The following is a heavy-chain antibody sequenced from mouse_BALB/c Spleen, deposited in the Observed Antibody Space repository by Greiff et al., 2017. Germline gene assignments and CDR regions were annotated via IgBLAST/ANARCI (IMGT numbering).Heavy chain of an antibody. CDR2: INAGSGGT. CDR3: AMRQLGLRAMDY. CDR1: GYAFTNYL. J-gene: IGHJ4*01. V-gene: IGHV1-54*01. Sequence: VQLQQSGAELVRPGTSVKVSCKASGYAFTNYLIEWVQQRPGQGLEWIGVINAGSGGTNYNEKFTGKATQTADKSSSTAYMQLSSLTSDDSAVCVCAMRQLGLRAMDYWGQGTSVTVSS. D-gene: IGHD3-2*01.